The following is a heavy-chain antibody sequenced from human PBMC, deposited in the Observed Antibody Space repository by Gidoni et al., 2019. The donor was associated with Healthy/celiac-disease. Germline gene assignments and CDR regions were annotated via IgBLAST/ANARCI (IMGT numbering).Heavy chain of an antibody. V-gene: IGHV3-11*05. CDR1: GVTFSDYY. CDR2: ISSSSSYT. Sequence: QVQLVESGGGLVQPGGSLRLSCAASGVTFSDYYMSWIRQAPGKGLGCVSYISSSSSYTNYAVSVKGRFTISRDNAKNSLYRQMNCLRAEDTAVYYCARDGSGSHHFDYWGQGTLVTVSS. CDR3: ARDGSGSHHFDY. D-gene: IGHD3-10*01. J-gene: IGHJ4*02.